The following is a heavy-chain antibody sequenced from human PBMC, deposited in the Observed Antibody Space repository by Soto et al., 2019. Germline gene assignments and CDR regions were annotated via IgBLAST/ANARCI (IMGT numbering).Heavy chain of an antibody. J-gene: IGHJ4*02. CDR2: IIPIFGTA. CDR3: ARVNGYYDSSGYYPLYYFDY. D-gene: IGHD3-22*01. CDR1: GGTFSSYA. V-gene: IGHV1-69*01. Sequence: QVQLVPSGAEVKKPGSSVKVSCKASGGTFSSYAISWVRQAPGQGLEWMGGIIPIFGTANYAQKFQGRVTITADESTSTAYMELSSLRSEDTAVYYCARVNGYYDSSGYYPLYYFDYWGQGTLVTVSS.